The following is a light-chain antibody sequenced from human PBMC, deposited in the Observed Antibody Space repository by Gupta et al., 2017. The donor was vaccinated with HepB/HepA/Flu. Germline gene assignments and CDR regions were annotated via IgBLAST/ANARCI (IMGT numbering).Light chain of an antibody. CDR3: CSYAGSFIWV. V-gene: IGLV2-23*02. CDR1: RSDIGSYKH. CDR2: EVT. J-gene: IGLJ3*02. Sequence: SVLTQSASVSGSPGQSITLSCPGTRSDIGSYKHVSWYQQQPGKAPKLMIYEVTERPSGVSYRFSGSKSGNTASLTISGLQAEDEADYYCCSYAGSFIWVFGGGTKLTVL.